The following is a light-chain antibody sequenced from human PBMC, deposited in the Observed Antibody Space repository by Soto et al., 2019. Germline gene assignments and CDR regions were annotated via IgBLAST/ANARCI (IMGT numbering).Light chain of an antibody. J-gene: IGLJ1*01. CDR1: SSNIGARYD. CDR2: GNS. V-gene: IGLV1-40*01. Sequence: QSVLTPPPSVSGAPGQSVTISCTGSSSNIGARYDVHWYQQLPGTAPKLLIYGNSNRPSGVPDRFSGSRSGTSASLAITGLQAEDEADYYCQSYDSSLGYVFGTGTKVTVL. CDR3: QSYDSSLGYV.